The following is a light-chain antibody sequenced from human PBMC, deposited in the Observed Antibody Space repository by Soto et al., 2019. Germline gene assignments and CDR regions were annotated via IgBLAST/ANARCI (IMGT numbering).Light chain of an antibody. Sequence: EIVLTQSPGTLSLSPGERATLSCRASETVAGSYLAWYQQKPGQAPRLLIHGASTRATGIADRFSGSGSGTDLTLTISRLEPEDFAVYYCQLYGTSPKTFXQGTKVDI. CDR1: ETVAGSY. V-gene: IGKV3-20*01. CDR2: GAS. J-gene: IGKJ1*01. CDR3: QLYGTSPKT.